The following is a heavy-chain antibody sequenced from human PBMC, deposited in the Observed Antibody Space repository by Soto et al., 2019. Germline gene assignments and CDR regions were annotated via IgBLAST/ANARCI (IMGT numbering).Heavy chain of an antibody. Sequence: QVQLVQSGAEVKKPGSSVKVSCKASGGTFSSYAISWVRQAPGQGLEWMGGIIPIFGTANYAQKFQGRVNITADESTSTAYMEMSRLKSEDTAVYYWASSADSSGWYYFEYWGQGTRVTVSS. V-gene: IGHV1-69*12. D-gene: IGHD6-19*01. CDR2: IIPIFGTA. CDR3: ASSADSSGWYYFEY. J-gene: IGHJ4*02. CDR1: GGTFSSYA.